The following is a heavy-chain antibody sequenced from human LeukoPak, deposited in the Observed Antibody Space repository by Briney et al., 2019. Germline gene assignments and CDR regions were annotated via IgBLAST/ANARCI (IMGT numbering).Heavy chain of an antibody. J-gene: IGHJ6*04. CDR3: AELGITMIGGV. V-gene: IGHV3-23*01. CDR2: ISGSGGST. Sequence: GGTLRLSCAASGFTFSSYGMSWVRQAPGEGLEWVSAISGSGGSTYYADSVKGRFTISRDNAKNSLYLQMNSLRAEDTAVYYCAELGITMIGGVWGKGTTVTISS. D-gene: IGHD3-10*02. CDR1: GFTFSSYG.